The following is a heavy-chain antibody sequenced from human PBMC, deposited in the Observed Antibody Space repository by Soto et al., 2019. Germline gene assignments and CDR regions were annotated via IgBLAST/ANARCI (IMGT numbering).Heavy chain of an antibody. D-gene: IGHD3-3*01. CDR3: AREGTYYDFWSGYYPPGDYYYYGMDV. J-gene: IGHJ6*02. CDR2: IYYSGST. Sequence: SAALSVTSAVSDGFISMDYWSWSRQPPGKGLEWIGFIYYSGSTNYNPSLKSRVTISVDTSKNPFSLKLSSVTAADTAVYYCAREGTYYDFWSGYYPPGDYYYYGMDVWGQGTTVTVS. V-gene: IGHV4-59*01. CDR1: DGFISMDY.